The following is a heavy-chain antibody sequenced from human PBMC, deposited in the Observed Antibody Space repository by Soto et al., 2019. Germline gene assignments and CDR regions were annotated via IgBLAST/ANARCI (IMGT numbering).Heavy chain of an antibody. CDR3: ARDANWNYRDY. J-gene: IGHJ4*02. CDR1: GYTFTRYD. V-gene: IGHV1-8*01. Sequence: ASVKVSCKASGYTFTRYDINWVRQATGQGLEWMGWMNPNSGNTGYAQKFQGRVTMTRNTSISTAYMELNSLRAEDTAVYYCARDANWNYRDYWGRGTLVTVSS. CDR2: MNPNSGNT. D-gene: IGHD1-20*01.